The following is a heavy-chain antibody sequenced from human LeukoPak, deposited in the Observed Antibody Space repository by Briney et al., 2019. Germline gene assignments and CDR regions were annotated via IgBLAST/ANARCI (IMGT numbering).Heavy chain of an antibody. V-gene: IGHV4-39*02. CDR1: GGSISSISSNNYH. D-gene: IGHD4-23*01. CDR2: IYHSGST. J-gene: IGHJ6*02. CDR3: AREMGVVTAHGIDV. Sequence: SETLSLTCIVSGGSISSISSNNYHWGWIRQPPRKGLEWIGSIYHSGSTYYNPSLKSRVTISVDTSKNQFSLKLSSVTAADTALYYCAREMGVVTAHGIDVWGQGTTVTVSS.